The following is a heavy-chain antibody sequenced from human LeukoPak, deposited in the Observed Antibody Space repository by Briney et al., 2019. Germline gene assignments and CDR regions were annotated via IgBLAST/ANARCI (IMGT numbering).Heavy chain of an antibody. V-gene: IGHV3-20*04. CDR3: ARVSDISVAAYFDY. Sequence: GGSLRLSCAASGFTFSDYEMNWVRQAPGKGLEWVSTINWNGGSTGYADSVKGRFTISRDNAKNSLYLQMNSLRAEDTALYYCARVSDISVAAYFDYWGQGALVTVSS. CDR1: GFTFSDYE. D-gene: IGHD6-19*01. J-gene: IGHJ4*02. CDR2: INWNGGST.